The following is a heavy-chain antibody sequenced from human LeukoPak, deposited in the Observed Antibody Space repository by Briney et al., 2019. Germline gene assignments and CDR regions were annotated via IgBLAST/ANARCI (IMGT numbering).Heavy chain of an antibody. J-gene: IGHJ4*02. Sequence: PGGSLRLSCVASGFTFTDHPMNWVRQAPGKGLEWISYIGGDGIAFYADSVKGRFTASKDNAKNSLYLQMNSLRAEDTAVYYCARAGGSTVSHSDYWGQGTLVTVSS. CDR3: ARAGGSTVSHSDY. D-gene: IGHD4-17*01. CDR1: GFTFTDHP. CDR2: IGGDGIA. V-gene: IGHV3-69-1*01.